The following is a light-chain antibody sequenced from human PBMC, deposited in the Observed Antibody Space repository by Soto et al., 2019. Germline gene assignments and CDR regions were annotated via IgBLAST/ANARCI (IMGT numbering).Light chain of an antibody. CDR2: DAS. CDR1: QSVSSSY. V-gene: IGKV3D-20*02. Sequence: EIVLTQSPGTLSLSPGDRATLSCRASQSVSSSYLTWYQQKPGQAPRILIYDASNRATGIAARFSGSGSGTDFTLTISSLEPEDFAVYYCQQRSNWPPITFGQGTRLEIK. CDR3: QQRSNWPPIT. J-gene: IGKJ5*01.